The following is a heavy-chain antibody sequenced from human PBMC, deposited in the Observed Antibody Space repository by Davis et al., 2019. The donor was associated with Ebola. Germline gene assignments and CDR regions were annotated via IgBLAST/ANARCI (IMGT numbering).Heavy chain of an antibody. CDR2: ISRGGKTI. CDR3: ARDSLRDGYPELDY. D-gene: IGHD5-24*01. J-gene: IGHJ4*02. CDR1: GFTFSSYA. V-gene: IGHV3-48*03. Sequence: GESLKISCSASGFTFSSYAMHWVRQAPGKGLEWISYISRGGKTIYYADSVKGRFTLSRDNAKDSLYLQMNSLRAEDTAVYYCARDSLRDGYPELDYWGQGTLVTVSS.